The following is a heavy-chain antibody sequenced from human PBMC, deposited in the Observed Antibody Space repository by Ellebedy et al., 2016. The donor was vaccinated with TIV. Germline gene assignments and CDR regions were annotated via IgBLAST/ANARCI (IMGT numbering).Heavy chain of an antibody. J-gene: IGHJ4*02. D-gene: IGHD6-19*01. V-gene: IGHV1-2*02. Sequence: AASVKVSCKASGYTFTGYYMHWVRQAPGQGLEWMGWINPNSGGTKYVQKFQGRVIMTRDTSISTAYMELSRLRSDDTAVYYCARGSASGWYDYWGQGTLVTVSS. CDR3: ARGSASGWYDY. CDR1: GYTFTGYY. CDR2: INPNSGGT.